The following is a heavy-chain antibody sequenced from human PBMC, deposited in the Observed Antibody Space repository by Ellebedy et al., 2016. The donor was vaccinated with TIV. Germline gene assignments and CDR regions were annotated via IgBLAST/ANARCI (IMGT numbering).Heavy chain of an antibody. J-gene: IGHJ3*02. Sequence: SETLSLTCTVSGVSITSHLWSWIRQPAGKGLEWIGRSFSSGTTNYNPSIKSRVTMSLDTSKEQFFLKLSSVTAADMAVYYCARHGPQWFDAFDIWGHGTVVTVSS. V-gene: IGHV4-4*07. D-gene: IGHD3-22*01. CDR3: ARHGPQWFDAFDI. CDR1: GVSITSHL. CDR2: SFSSGTT.